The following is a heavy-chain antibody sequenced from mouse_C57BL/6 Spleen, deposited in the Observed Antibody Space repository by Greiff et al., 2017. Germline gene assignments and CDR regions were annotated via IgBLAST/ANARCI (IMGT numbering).Heavy chain of an antibody. Sequence: QVQLQQPGAELVKPGASVKLSCKASGYTFTSYWMQWVKQRPGQGLEWIGEIDPSDSYTNYNQKFKGKATLTVDTSSSTAYMQLSSLTSEDSAVYDCARCGHYYGRTAADYWGQGTTLTVSS. J-gene: IGHJ2*01. CDR3: ARCGHYYGRTAADY. V-gene: IGHV1-50*01. CDR1: GYTFTSYW. CDR2: IDPSDSYT. D-gene: IGHD1-1*01.